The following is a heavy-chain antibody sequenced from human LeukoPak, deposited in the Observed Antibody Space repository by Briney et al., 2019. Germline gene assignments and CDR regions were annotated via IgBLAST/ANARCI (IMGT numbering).Heavy chain of an antibody. V-gene: IGHV3-7*02. Sequence: PGGSLRLSCAASGLTFSSYWMSWVRQAPGKGLEWVANIKHDGSEKNYVDSVKGRFTISRDNAKNSQYLQMNSLRAEDTAAYFCAKGQRVDAADTPFDYWGQGTPVTVSS. J-gene: IGHJ4*02. CDR3: AKGQRVDAADTPFDY. CDR1: GLTFSSYW. D-gene: IGHD3-16*01. CDR2: IKHDGSEK.